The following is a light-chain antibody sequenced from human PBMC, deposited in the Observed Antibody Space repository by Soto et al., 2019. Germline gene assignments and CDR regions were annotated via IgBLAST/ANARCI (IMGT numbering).Light chain of an antibody. CDR3: HQRVTTLTWT. J-gene: IGKJ1*01. CDR2: AAS. CDR1: QSIGTY. V-gene: IGKV1-39*01. Sequence: DIQMTQSPSSLSASVGDTVTISCRASQSIGTYLNWYQQKPGKAPNLLIYAASSLQSGVPSRFSGSGSGTDFTLTISSLQPEDFAIYYCHQRVTTLTWTFGQGTRVAIK.